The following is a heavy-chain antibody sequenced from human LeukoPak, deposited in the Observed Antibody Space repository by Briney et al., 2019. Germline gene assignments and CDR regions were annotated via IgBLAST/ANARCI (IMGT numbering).Heavy chain of an antibody. J-gene: IGHJ6*02. V-gene: IGHV4-59*01. CDR3: ARGYYYYGMDV. CDR1: GGSISSYY. CDR2: IYYSGST. Sequence: SETLSLTCTVSGGSISSYYWSWIRQPPGKGLEWIGYIYYSGSTKYNPSLKSRVTISVDTSKNQFSLKLSSVTAADTAVYYCARGYYYYGMDVWGQGTTVTVSS.